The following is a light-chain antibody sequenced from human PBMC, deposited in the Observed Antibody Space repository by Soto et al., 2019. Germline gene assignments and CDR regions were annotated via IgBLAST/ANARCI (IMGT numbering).Light chain of an antibody. CDR1: SSDVGGYNY. CDR2: DVS. CDR3: SSYTSSSTRV. Sequence: QSVLTQPASVSGSPGQSITISCTGTSSDVGGYNYVSWYQQHTGKAPKLMIYDVSNRPSGVSNRFSGSKSGNTASLTISGLQAEDEDDYYCSSYTSSSTRVFGTGTKVTVL. V-gene: IGLV2-14*01. J-gene: IGLJ1*01.